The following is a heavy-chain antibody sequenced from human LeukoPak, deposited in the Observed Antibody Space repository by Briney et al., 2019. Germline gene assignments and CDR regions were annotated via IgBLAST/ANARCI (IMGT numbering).Heavy chain of an antibody. CDR3: AKDALDYYGMDV. CDR2: IRYDGSNK. J-gene: IGHJ6*02. V-gene: IGHV3-30*02. CDR1: GFTFSSYG. Sequence: GGSLRLSCAASGFTFSSYGMHWVRQAPGKGLEWVAFIRYDGSNKYYADSVKGRFTISRDNSKNTLYLQMNSLRAEDTAVYYCAKDALDYYGMDVWGQGTTVTVSS.